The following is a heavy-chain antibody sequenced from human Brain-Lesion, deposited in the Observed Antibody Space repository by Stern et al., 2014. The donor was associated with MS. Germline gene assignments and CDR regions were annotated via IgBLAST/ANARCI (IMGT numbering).Heavy chain of an antibody. D-gene: IGHD6-19*01. Sequence: VQLVQSGGDLVQPGGSLRLTCAASGFIVSGNYMSWVRQAPGKGLEWVSVIYSGGDTKYGDSVKGRFIISRDTSKNELYLQMNSLRPEDTAVYYYARNGGWYGSGYFDNWGLGTLVTVSS. J-gene: IGHJ4*01. CDR1: GFIVSGNY. CDR2: IYSGGDT. CDR3: ARNGGWYGSGYFDN. V-gene: IGHV3-66*02.